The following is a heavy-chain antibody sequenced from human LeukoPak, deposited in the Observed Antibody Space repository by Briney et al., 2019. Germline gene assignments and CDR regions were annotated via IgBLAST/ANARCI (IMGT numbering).Heavy chain of an antibody. CDR3: SRDTADDAFDI. J-gene: IGHJ3*02. CDR1: GFTFSSYW. V-gene: IGHV3-74*01. CDR2: INSDGSTT. Sequence: GGSLRLSCAASGFTFSSYWMHWVRQVPGKGLVWVSRINSDGSTTSYADSVKGRFTISRDNAKNTLYLQMNSLRAEDTAVYYCSRDTADDAFDIWGQGTMVTVSS.